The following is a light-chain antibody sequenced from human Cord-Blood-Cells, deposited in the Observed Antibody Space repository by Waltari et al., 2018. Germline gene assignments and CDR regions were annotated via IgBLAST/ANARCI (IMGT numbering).Light chain of an antibody. Sequence: QSALTQPRSVSGSPGQSVTISCTGTSSDVGGYNYVSWYQQHPGKAPKLMIYDVSTRPAGVPDRFSGSKSGSTASLTISALQAEDEAADYCCSYAGSYTVFGGGTKLTVL. CDR3: CSYAGSYTV. CDR1: SSDVGGYNY. V-gene: IGLV2-11*01. CDR2: DVS. J-gene: IGLJ2*01.